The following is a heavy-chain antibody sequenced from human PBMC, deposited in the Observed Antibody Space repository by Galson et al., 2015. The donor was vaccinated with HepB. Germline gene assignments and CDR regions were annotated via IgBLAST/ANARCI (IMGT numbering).Heavy chain of an antibody. CDR2: IDLSDSYI. D-gene: IGHD1-26*01. J-gene: IGHJ5*02. Sequence: QSGAEVKKPGESLRISCKVSGYGFTSYYISWVRQMPGKGLEWMGRIDLSDSYINYSPSFQGHVTISADKSITTAYLQWSSLKASDSATYYCAREAGVVVLGDSGMDPWGQGTLVTFSS. CDR3: AREAGVVVLGDSGMDP. V-gene: IGHV5-10-1*01. CDR1: GYGFTSYY.